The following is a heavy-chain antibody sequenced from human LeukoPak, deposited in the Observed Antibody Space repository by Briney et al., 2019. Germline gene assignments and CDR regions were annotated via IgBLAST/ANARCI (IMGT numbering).Heavy chain of an antibody. J-gene: IGHJ5*02. CDR2: IYYSGST. CDR1: GGSISSYY. CDR3: ASVRRQLRGNWFDP. D-gene: IGHD3-10*02. V-gene: IGHV4-59*01. Sequence: KPSETLSLTCTVSGGSISSYYWSWIRPPPGKGLEWIGYIYYSGSTNYNPSLKSRVTISVDTSKNQFSLKLSSVTAADTAVYYCASVRRQLRGNWFDPWGQGTLVTVSS.